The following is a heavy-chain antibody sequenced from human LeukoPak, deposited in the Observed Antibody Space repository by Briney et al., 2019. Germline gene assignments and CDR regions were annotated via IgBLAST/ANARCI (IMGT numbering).Heavy chain of an antibody. CDR1: GFTFTTYW. CDR3: ARDAVDTANAV. CDR2: INSDGSIT. J-gene: IGHJ6*02. V-gene: IGHV3-74*01. D-gene: IGHD5-18*01. Sequence: PGGPLRLSCAASGFTFTTYWMHWVRQAPGKGLVWVSHINSDGSITSYADSVKGRFTISRDNAKNTLYLRMNSLRAEDTAVYYCARDAVDTANAVWGQGTTVTVSS.